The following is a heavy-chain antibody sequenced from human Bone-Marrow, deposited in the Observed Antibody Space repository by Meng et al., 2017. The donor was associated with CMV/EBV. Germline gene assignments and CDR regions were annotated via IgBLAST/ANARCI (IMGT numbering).Heavy chain of an antibody. J-gene: IGHJ6*02. CDR3: AGMRMPGPYYYYDMDV. V-gene: IGHV1-18*01. CDR2: ISAYNGNT. CDR1: GYTFTSYG. Sequence: ASVKVSCKASGYTFTSYGISWVRQAPGQGLEWMGWISAYNGNTNYAQKLQGRVTMTTDTSTSTAYMELRSLRSDDTAVYYCAGMRMPGPYYYYDMDVWGQGTTVTVSS. D-gene: IGHD1-14*01.